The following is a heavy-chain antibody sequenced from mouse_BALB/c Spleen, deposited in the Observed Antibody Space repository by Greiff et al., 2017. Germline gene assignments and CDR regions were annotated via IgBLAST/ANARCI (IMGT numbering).Heavy chain of an antibody. D-gene: IGHD1-2*01. CDR1: GYTFTDYN. V-gene: IGHV1-18*01. CDR3: ARYTTATFYAMDY. J-gene: IGHJ4*01. Sequence: EVQLQQSGPELVKPGASVKIPCKASGYTFTDYNMDWVKQSHGKSLEWIGDINPNNGGTIYNQKFKGKATLTVDKSSSTAYMELRSLTSEDTAVYYCARYTTATFYAMDYWGQGTSVTVSS. CDR2: INPNNGGT.